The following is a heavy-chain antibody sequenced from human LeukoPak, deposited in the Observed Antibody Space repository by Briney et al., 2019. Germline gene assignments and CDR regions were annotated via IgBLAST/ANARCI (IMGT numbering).Heavy chain of an antibody. J-gene: IGHJ4*02. CDR1: GGSVSDDY. Sequence: SETLSLTSSVSGGSVSDDYWRCSWDSPEEGVEWIGYFYYSGSSRFNPSLKSRVAISVDTSNNQFSLKLTSVTAADTAVYYCARHSYGDVYYFDFWGQGTLVTVSS. CDR2: FYYSGSS. CDR3: ARHSYGDVYYFDF. V-gene: IGHV4-59*08. D-gene: IGHD4-17*01.